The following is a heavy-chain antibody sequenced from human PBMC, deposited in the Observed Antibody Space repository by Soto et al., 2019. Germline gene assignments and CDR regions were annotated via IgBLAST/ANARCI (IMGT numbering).Heavy chain of an antibody. CDR3: ASPKIAFYNWFDP. CDR2: VYHSGAT. Sequence: SETLSLTCTVSGGSISHYYWSWIRQPPGKGPEWIGYVYHSGATNYNPSPESRVTMSLDTSKNQFSLKLSSVTAADTAVYYCASPKIAFYNWFDPWGQGTLVTVSS. CDR1: GGSISHYY. V-gene: IGHV4-59*08. J-gene: IGHJ5*02. D-gene: IGHD3-3*02.